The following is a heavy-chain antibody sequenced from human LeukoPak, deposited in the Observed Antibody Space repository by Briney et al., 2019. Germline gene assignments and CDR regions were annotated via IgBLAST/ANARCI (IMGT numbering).Heavy chain of an antibody. D-gene: IGHD6-6*01. CDR2: FDPEDGET. J-gene: IGHJ3*02. CDR3: ATGGPQLATPSSFDI. CDR1: GYTLTELS. Sequence: ASVKVSCKVSGYTLTELSMHWVRQAPGKGLEWMGGFDPEDGETIYAQKFQGRVTMTEDTSTDTAYMELSSLRSEDTAVYYCATGGPQLATPSSFDIWGQGTMVTVSS. V-gene: IGHV1-24*01.